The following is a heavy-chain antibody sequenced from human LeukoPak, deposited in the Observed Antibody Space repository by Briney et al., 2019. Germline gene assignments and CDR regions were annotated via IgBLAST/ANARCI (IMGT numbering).Heavy chain of an antibody. V-gene: IGHV3-7*01. CDR3: ARDICSGIISAFDT. CDR2: IQEDGNEK. J-gene: IGHJ4*02. Sequence: GGSLRLSCAASGFTFNRYWMSWVRQAPGKGLEWVANIQEDGNEKNYVDSVKGRFTIFRDNAKNSLYLQMNSLRAEDTAMYYCARDICSGIISAFDTWGQGTLVTVSS. CDR1: GFTFNRYW. D-gene: IGHD1-26*01.